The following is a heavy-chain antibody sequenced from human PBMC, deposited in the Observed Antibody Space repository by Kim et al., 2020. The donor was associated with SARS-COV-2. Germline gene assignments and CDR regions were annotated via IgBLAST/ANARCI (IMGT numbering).Heavy chain of an antibody. V-gene: IGHV1-24*01. D-gene: IGHD6-19*01. CDR2: FDPEDAET. CDR3: ATGRWYSSGWPSNYGMDV. CDR1: GYTLTELS. Sequence: ASVKVSCKVSGYTLTELSMHWVRQAPGKGLEWMGGFDPEDAETIYAQKFQGRVTMTEDTSTDTAYMELSSLRSEDTAVYYCATGRWYSSGWPSNYGMDVWGQGTTVTVSS. J-gene: IGHJ6*02.